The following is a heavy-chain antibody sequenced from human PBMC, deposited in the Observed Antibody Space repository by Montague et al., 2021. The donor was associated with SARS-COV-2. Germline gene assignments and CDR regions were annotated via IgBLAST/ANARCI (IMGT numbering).Heavy chain of an antibody. D-gene: IGHD3-16*02. CDR3: ARSVVGGTYRHTRWFDP. CDR1: GGSISSYY. CDR2: TYYSGVA. Sequence: SETLSLTCTVSGGSISSYYWNWIRQPPGKGLEYIGYTYYSGVANYNPSLRSRVTISLDTSKNQFSLNLRSVTAADTAVYYCARSVVGGTYRHTRWFDPWGQGTLVTVFS. J-gene: IGHJ5*02. V-gene: IGHV4-59*13.